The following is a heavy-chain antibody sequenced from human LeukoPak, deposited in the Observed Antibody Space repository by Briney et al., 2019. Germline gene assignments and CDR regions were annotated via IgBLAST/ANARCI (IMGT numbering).Heavy chain of an antibody. CDR2: IYYSGST. Sequence: SETLSLTCTVSGGSISSSSYYWGWIRQPPGTGLEWIGSIYYSGSTYYNPSLKSRVTISVDTSKNQFSLKLSSVTAADTAVYYCARAPMRKQWLVKVAWYFDLWGRGTLVTVSS. J-gene: IGHJ2*01. D-gene: IGHD6-19*01. CDR3: ARAPMRKQWLVKVAWYFDL. V-gene: IGHV4-39*07. CDR1: GGSISSSSYY.